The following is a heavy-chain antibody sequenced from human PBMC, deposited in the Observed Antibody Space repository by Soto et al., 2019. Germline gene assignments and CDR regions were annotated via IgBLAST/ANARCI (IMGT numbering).Heavy chain of an antibody. Sequence: DSLNISCECSGYRFTSYWIGLVRPMPGKGLEWMGIIYPGDSDTRYSPSFQGQVTISADKSISTAYLQWSSLKASDTAMYYCARPSYYGSGSYSYYYGMDVWGQGTTVTVSS. CDR1: GYRFTSYW. CDR3: ARPSYYGSGSYSYYYGMDV. J-gene: IGHJ6*02. CDR2: IYPGDSDT. D-gene: IGHD3-10*01. V-gene: IGHV5-51*01.